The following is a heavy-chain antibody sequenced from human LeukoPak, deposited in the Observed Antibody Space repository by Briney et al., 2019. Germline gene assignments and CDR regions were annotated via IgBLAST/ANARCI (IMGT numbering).Heavy chain of an antibody. CDR1: GFTFSSYA. D-gene: IGHD6-19*01. V-gene: IGHV3-30-3*01. CDR2: ISYDGSNK. CDR3: ARDGYSSGWYPGFDY. Sequence: GGSLRLSCAASGFTFSSYAMHWVRQAPGKGLEWVAVISYDGSNKYYADSVKGRFTISRDNSKNTLYLQMNSLRAEGTAVYYCARDGYSSGWYPGFDYWGQGTLVTVSS. J-gene: IGHJ4*02.